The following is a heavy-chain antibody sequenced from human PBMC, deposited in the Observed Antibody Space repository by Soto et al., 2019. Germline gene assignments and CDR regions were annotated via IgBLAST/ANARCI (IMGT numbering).Heavy chain of an antibody. CDR1: GYTFTNYY. J-gene: IGHJ6*01. CDR2: INSGGGST. D-gene: IGHD1-1*01. CDR3: ARDPIQYIIAWLMDV. V-gene: IGHV1-46*01. Sequence: QVQLVQSGAEVKKPGASVKVSCKASGYTFTNYYMHWVRQAPGQGLEWMGRINSGGGSTSYAQKFQGRVTMTRDTSTNTVNMELSSLRSEDTAVYYCARDPIQYIIAWLMDVWGQGTTVTVSS.